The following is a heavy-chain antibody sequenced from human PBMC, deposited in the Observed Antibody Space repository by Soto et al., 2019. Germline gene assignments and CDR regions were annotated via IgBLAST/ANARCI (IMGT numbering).Heavy chain of an antibody. Sequence: ASVKVSCKASGYTFTGYYMHWVRQAPGQGLEWMGWINPNSGGTNYAQKFQGRVTMTRDTSISTAYMELSRLRSDDTAVYYCVRGGGSIAARPGYWGQGTLVTVSS. V-gene: IGHV1-2*02. J-gene: IGHJ4*02. CDR2: INPNSGGT. CDR1: GYTFTGYY. CDR3: VRGGGSIAARPGY. D-gene: IGHD6-6*01.